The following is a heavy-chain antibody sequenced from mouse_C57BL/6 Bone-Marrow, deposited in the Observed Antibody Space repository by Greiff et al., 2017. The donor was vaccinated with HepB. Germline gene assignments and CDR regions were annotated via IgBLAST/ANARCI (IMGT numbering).Heavy chain of an antibody. D-gene: IGHD2-4*01. CDR1: GYTFTSYD. V-gene: IGHV1-85*01. Sequence: QVQLKESGPELVKPGASVKLSCKASGYTFTSYDINWVKQRPGTGLEWIGWIYPRDGSTKYNEKLKGKATLTVDTSSSTAYIERHSLTSEDSAVYFCARMIDYGGSAWFAYWGQGTLVTVSA. J-gene: IGHJ3*01. CDR3: ARMIDYGGSAWFAY. CDR2: IYPRDGST.